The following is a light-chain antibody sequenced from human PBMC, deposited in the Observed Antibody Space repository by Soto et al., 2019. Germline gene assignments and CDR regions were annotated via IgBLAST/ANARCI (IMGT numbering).Light chain of an antibody. V-gene: IGLV2-14*01. CDR1: SGDIGSYNR. CDR3: ISYTGKSASYV. J-gene: IGLJ1*01. Sequence: QSALTQPASVSGSPGQSITISCTGTSGDIGSYNRVSWYQQHPGKAPKLIIYEVTNRPSGVSYRFSASKSGNTASLTISGLQSEDEADYYCISYTGKSASYVFGTGTKLTVL. CDR2: EVT.